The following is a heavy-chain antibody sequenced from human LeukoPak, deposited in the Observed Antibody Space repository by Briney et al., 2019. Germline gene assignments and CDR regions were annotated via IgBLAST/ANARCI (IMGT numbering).Heavy chain of an antibody. CDR3: ARGGTFGVDISDY. CDR2: ISSSSRNT. D-gene: IGHD3-3*01. V-gene: IGHV3-21*01. Sequence: GGSLRLSCAVSGFTSSTYSMTWVRQAPGKGLEWVSSISSSSRNTYYTDSVKGRFTISRDNAKNSLYLQMSSLRAEDTAVYYCARGGTFGVDISDYWGQGTLVTVSS. CDR1: GFTSSTYS. J-gene: IGHJ4*02.